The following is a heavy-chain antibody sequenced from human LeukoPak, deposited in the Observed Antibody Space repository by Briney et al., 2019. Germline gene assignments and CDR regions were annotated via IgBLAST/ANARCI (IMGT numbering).Heavy chain of an antibody. CDR1: GGSINSGDYY. V-gene: IGHV4-61*08. D-gene: IGHD1-26*01. J-gene: IGHJ2*01. CDR3: AGARSGSPLGDWYFDL. Sequence: KSSETLSLTCTVSGGSINSGDYYWSWIRQPPGKGLEWIGFIYYSGNTNCNPSLKSRVTISLDTSKNQFSLKLRSVTAADTAVYFCAGARSGSPLGDWYFDLWGRGTLVTVSS. CDR2: IYYSGNT.